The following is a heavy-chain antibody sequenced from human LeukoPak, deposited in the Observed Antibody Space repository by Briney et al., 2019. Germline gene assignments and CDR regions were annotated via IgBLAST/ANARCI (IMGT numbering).Heavy chain of an antibody. CDR1: GFTVSSNH. CDR2: IYSGGNT. CDR3: ARQLAGTFNI. J-gene: IGHJ3*02. Sequence: GGSLRLSCAASGFTVSSNHMNWVRQAPGKGLEWVSIIYSGGNTYYADSVKGRFTISRDNSKNTLYLQMNSLRADDTAVYYCARQLAGTFNIWGQGTMVTVSS. V-gene: IGHV3-66*04.